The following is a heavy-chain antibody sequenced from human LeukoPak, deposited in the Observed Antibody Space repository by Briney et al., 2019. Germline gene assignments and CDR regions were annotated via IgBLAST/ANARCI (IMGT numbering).Heavy chain of an antibody. V-gene: IGHV4-59*01. CDR2: IYYSGST. CDR1: GGSISSYY. Sequence: PSETLSLTCTVSGGSISSYYWSWIRQPPGKGLEWIGYIYYSGSTNYNPSLKSRVTISVGTSKNQFSLKLSSVTAADTAVYYCARRRDGYKGFDYWGQGTLVTVSS. D-gene: IGHD5-24*01. J-gene: IGHJ4*02. CDR3: ARRRDGYKGFDY.